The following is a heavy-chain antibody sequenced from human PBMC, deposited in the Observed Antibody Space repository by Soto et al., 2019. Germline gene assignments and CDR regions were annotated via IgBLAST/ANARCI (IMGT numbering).Heavy chain of an antibody. V-gene: IGHV4-34*01. CDR3: ATTITGTTGVGY. Sequence: SETLSLTCAVYGESFSGYYWSWIRQPPGKGLEWIGEINHSGSTDYNPSLKSRVTISVDTSKNQFSLKLSSVTAADTALYYCATTITGTTGVGYWGQGTLVTVSS. CDR1: GESFSGYY. D-gene: IGHD1-20*01. CDR2: INHSGST. J-gene: IGHJ4*02.